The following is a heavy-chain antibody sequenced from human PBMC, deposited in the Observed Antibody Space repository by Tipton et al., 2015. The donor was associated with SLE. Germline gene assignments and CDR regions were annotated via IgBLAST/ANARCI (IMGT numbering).Heavy chain of an antibody. Sequence: LRLSCTVSGGSISSSSYYWGWIRQPPGKGLEWIGSIYYSGSTYYNPSLKSRVTISVDTSKNQFSLKLSSVTAADTAVYYCRQLWLRGDAFDVWGQGTMVTVSS. J-gene: IGHJ3*01. CDR2: IYYSGST. CDR3: RQLWLRGDAFDV. D-gene: IGHD5-18*01. CDR1: GGSISSSSYY. V-gene: IGHV4-39*07.